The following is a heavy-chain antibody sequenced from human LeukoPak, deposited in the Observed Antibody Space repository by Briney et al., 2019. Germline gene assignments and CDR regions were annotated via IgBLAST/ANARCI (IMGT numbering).Heavy chain of an antibody. CDR1: GYTFTGYY. CDR3: AREGCSGGSCYPNGDAFDI. V-gene: IGHV1-2*02. CDR2: VNPNSGDT. D-gene: IGHD2-15*01. J-gene: IGHJ3*02. Sequence: ASVKVSCKASGYTFTGYYLHWVRQAPGQGLEWMGCVNPNSGDTNYAQKFQGSVTMTRDTSISTVYMELSRLRSDDTAVYYCAREGCSGGSCYPNGDAFDIWGQGTMVTVSS.